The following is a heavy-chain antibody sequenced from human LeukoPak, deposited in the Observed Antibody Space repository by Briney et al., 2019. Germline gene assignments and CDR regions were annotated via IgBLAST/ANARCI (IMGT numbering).Heavy chain of an antibody. V-gene: IGHV4-39*01. J-gene: IGHJ4*02. CDR1: GGSISTYY. Sequence: SETLSPTCTVSGGSISTYYWGWIRQPPGKGLEWIGSIYYSGSTYYNPSLKSRVTISVDTSKNQFSLKLSSVTAADTAVYYCARVPLRGELRDWGQGTLVTVSS. CDR3: ARVPLRGELRD. D-gene: IGHD1-26*01. CDR2: IYYSGST.